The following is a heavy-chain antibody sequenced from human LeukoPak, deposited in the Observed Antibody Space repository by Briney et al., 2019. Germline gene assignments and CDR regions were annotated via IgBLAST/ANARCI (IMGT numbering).Heavy chain of an antibody. D-gene: IGHD3-16*01. Sequence: GGSLRLSCVASGFPFRDFDVHWVRQASGEGLEWVGRIKTRSESYDIAYGASVKGRFTISRDDSKNTAFLQMDSLRTEDTAVYYCAKDTTGGAGPMDYWGQGTLVTVSS. J-gene: IGHJ4*02. CDR3: AKDTTGGAGPMDY. CDR1: GFPFRDFD. CDR2: IKTRSESYDI. V-gene: IGHV3-73*01.